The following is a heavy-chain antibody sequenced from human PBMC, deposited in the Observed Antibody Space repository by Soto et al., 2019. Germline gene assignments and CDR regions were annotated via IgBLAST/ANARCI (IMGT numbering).Heavy chain of an antibody. V-gene: IGHV1-69*13. CDR2: IIPIFGTA. D-gene: IGHD3-10*01. CDR1: GGTFSSYA. CDR3: ARERRGVWFGELMYYYGMDV. J-gene: IGHJ6*02. Sequence: RASVKVSCKASGGTFSSYAISWVRQAPGQGLEWMGGIIPIFGTANYAQKFQGRVTITADESTSTAYMELSSLRSEDTAVYYCARERRGVWFGELMYYYGMDVWGQGTTVTVSS.